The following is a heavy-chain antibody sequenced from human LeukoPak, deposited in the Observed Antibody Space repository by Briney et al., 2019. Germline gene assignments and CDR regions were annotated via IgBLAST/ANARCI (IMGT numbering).Heavy chain of an antibody. CDR1: GGSISSYY. CDR3: ASGGQEVLTGYYVAY. J-gene: IGHJ4*02. CDR2: IYYSGST. D-gene: IGHD3-9*01. Sequence: SETLSLTCTVSGGSISSYYRSWIRQPPGKGLEWIGYIYYSGSTYYKPSLKSRVTISVDTSKNQFSLRLTSVTAADTAVYYCASGGQEVLTGYYVAYWGQGTLVTVSS. V-gene: IGHV4-59*12.